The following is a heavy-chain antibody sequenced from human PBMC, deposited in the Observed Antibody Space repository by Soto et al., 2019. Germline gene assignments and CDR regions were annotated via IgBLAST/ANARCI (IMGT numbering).Heavy chain of an antibody. Sequence: SETLSLTCTVSGGSISSSSYYWGWIRQPPGKGLEWIGSIYYSGSTYYNPSLKSRVTISVDTSKNQFSLKLSSVTAADTAVYYCARANSGYDLAFDYWGQGTLVTVSS. CDR3: ARANSGYDLAFDY. D-gene: IGHD5-12*01. J-gene: IGHJ4*02. V-gene: IGHV4-39*01. CDR1: GGSISSSSYY. CDR2: IYYSGST.